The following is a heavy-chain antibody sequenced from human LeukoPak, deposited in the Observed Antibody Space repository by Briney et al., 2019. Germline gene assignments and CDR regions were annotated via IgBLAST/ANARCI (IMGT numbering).Heavy chain of an antibody. D-gene: IGHD3-22*01. J-gene: IGHJ4*02. CDR1: GYRFPSHW. V-gene: IGHV5-51*01. CDR2: IYPGDSDT. CDR3: ARSFYNESSGYRPDY. Sequence: GESLKIPCKGSGYRFPSHWIGWVRPMAGKGLEWRGIIYPGDSDTRYSPPFQGQVPLPPEKSLNTASLQWGRLEASDPALYYCARSFYNESSGYRPDYWGQGTQVTVSS.